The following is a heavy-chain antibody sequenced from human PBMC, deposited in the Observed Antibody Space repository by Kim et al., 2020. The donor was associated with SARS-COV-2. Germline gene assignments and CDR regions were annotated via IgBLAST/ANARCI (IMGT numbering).Heavy chain of an antibody. D-gene: IGHD3-9*01. Sequence: GGSLRLSCSASGFTFSSYAMHWVRQAPGKGLEYVSAISSNGGSTYYADSVKGRFIISRDNSKNTLYLQMSSLRAEDTAVYYCVKDQYYDILTGYYMGYWGQGTLVTVSS. V-gene: IGHV3-64D*09. CDR2: ISSNGGST. CDR3: VKDQYYDILTGYYMGY. CDR1: GFTFSSYA. J-gene: IGHJ4*02.